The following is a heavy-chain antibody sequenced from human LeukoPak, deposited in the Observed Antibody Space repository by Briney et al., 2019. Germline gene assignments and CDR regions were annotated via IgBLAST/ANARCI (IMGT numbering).Heavy chain of an antibody. CDR2: IGGSGTTT. Sequence: GGSLRLSCAASGFTFSSYAMSWVRQAPGKGLEWVSSIGGSGTTTYYADSVRGRFTISRDNSKNTLYLQMNSLRAEDTAVYYCVKQGGNYDFWTGYYLDAFDIWGQGTMVTVSS. V-gene: IGHV3-23*01. J-gene: IGHJ3*02. CDR1: GFTFSSYA. D-gene: IGHD3-3*01. CDR3: VKQGGNYDFWTGYYLDAFDI.